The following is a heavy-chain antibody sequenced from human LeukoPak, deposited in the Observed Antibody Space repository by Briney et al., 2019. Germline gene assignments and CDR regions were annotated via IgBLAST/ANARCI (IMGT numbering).Heavy chain of an antibody. CDR3: SLARSEYHYGMDV. CDR2: TYYRSKWYY. V-gene: IGHV6-1*01. CDR1: GDSVSSISVA. Sequence: SQTLSLTCAIYGDSVSSISVAWNWIRQSPSRGLKWLGRTYYRSKWYYEYAVSVKSRINISPDTSKNQFSLQLTSVTPEDTAVYYCSLARSEYHYGMDVWGQGTTVTVSS. J-gene: IGHJ6*02.